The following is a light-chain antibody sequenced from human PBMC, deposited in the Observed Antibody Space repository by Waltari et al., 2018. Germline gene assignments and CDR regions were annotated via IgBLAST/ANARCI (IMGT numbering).Light chain of an antibody. CDR1: QSVNSK. J-gene: IGKJ1*01. CDR3: QQYNNWPRT. Sequence: EIVMTQSPATLSLSPGERATLSCRASQSVNSKLFWFQQRPGQAPRLLMYGASTRATGIPARFSGSGSGTEFTLTISSLQSEDFAVYYCQQYNNWPRTFGQGTKVEIK. V-gene: IGKV3-15*01. CDR2: GAS.